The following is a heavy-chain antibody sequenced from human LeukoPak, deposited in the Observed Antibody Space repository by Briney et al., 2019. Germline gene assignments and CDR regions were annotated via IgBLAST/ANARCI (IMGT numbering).Heavy chain of an antibody. V-gene: IGHV4-38-2*01. D-gene: IGHD3-16*01. CDR3: ASMKGGELFPSDN. Sequence: SETLSLTCAVSGYSISSGYYWGWIRQPPGKGLEWIGSIYHSGSTYYNPSLKSRVTISVDTSKNQFSLKLSSVTAADTAVYYCASMKGGELFPSDNWGQGTLVTVSS. CDR1: GYSISSGYY. J-gene: IGHJ4*02. CDR2: IYHSGST.